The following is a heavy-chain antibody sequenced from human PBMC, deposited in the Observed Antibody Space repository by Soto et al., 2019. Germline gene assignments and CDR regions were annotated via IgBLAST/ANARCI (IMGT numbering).Heavy chain of an antibody. V-gene: IGHV3-74*01. Sequence: GGSLRLSCAASGFTFSSYWMHWVRQAPGKGLVWVSRINSDGSITSYADSVKGRFTISRDNAKNTLYLQMNSLRAEDTAVYYCARAKYSYAMGAFDIWGQGTMVTVSS. CDR3: ARAKYSYAMGAFDI. CDR2: INSDGSIT. CDR1: GFTFSSYW. J-gene: IGHJ3*02. D-gene: IGHD5-18*01.